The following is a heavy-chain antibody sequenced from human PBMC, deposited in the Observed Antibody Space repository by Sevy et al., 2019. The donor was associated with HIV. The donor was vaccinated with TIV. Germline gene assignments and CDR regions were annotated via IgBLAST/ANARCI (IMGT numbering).Heavy chain of an antibody. CDR3: ARDRHSRSWTLFGY. D-gene: IGHD6-13*01. Sequence: AAVKVSCKASGYTFTSYGISWVGQAPGQGLEWMGWISAYNGNTNYAQKLQGRVTMSTDTSTSTAYMELRSLRSGDTAVYYCARDRHSRSWTLFGYWGQGTLVRVSS. CDR1: GYTFTSYG. CDR2: ISAYNGNT. J-gene: IGHJ4*02. V-gene: IGHV1-18*04.